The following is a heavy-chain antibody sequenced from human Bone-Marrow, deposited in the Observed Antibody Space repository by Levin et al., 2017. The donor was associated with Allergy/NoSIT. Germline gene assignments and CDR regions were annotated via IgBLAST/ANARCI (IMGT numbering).Heavy chain of an antibody. Sequence: ESGPTLVKPTQTLTLTCTFSGFSLTTSGVGVAWIRQPPGKPLEWLALIYWDDDKRYSPSLRSRLTITKDTSKNQVVLTMTNMDPVDTATYYCAHTACSTIFGVSVPTQFYMDVWGKGTTVSV. J-gene: IGHJ6*03. D-gene: IGHD3-3*01. V-gene: IGHV2-5*02. CDR1: GFSLTTSGVG. CDR3: AHTACSTIFGVSVPTQFYMDV. CDR2: IYWDDDK.